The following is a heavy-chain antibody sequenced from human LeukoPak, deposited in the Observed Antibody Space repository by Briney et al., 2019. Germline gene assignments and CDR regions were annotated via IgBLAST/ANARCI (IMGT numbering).Heavy chain of an antibody. Sequence: ASVKVSCKVSGYTLTELSMHWVRQAPGKGLEWMGGFDPEDGETIYAQKFQGRVTMTEDTSTDTAYMELSSLRSEDTAVYYCATTPPRDSSGYYSLGYFDYWGQGTLVTVSS. D-gene: IGHD3-22*01. CDR3: ATTPPRDSSGYYSLGYFDY. CDR2: FDPEDGET. J-gene: IGHJ4*02. CDR1: GYTLTELS. V-gene: IGHV1-24*01.